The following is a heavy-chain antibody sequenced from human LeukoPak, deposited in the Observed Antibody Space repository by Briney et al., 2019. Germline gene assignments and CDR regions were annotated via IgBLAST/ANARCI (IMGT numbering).Heavy chain of an antibody. CDR1: GGSISNYY. Sequence: PSETLSLTCTVSGGSISNYYWSWIRQPPGKGLEWIGYIYYSGSTNYNPSLKSRVTISVDTSKNQFSLKLSSVTAADTAVYYCARRGSSWLYYFDYWGQGTLVTVSS. V-gene: IGHV4-59*08. CDR2: IYYSGST. D-gene: IGHD6-13*01. J-gene: IGHJ4*02. CDR3: ARRGSSWLYYFDY.